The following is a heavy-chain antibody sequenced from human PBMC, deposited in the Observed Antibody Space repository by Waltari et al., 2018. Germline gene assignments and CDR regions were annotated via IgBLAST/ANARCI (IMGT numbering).Heavy chain of an antibody. CDR3: TRDRVGYCSGGTCYSRWFDP. V-gene: IGHV1-24*01. Sequence: QVQLVQSGAEVKKPGASVKASCRVSGYSLTESALHWVRQAPGKGLEWLGGFDPEYGEAVYAQEFQGRVTMTEDTSKDTAYMELSSLTYEDTAVYYCTRDRVGYCSGGTCYSRWFDPWGQGTLVTVSS. CDR2: FDPEYGEA. CDR1: GYSLTESA. D-gene: IGHD2-15*01. J-gene: IGHJ5*02.